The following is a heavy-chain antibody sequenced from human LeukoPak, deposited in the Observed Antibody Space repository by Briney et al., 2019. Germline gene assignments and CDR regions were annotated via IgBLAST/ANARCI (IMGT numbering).Heavy chain of an antibody. CDR2: ISSSGSTI. CDR1: GFTFSDYY. D-gene: IGHD3-22*01. Sequence: KPGGSLRLSCAASGFTFSDYYMSWLRQAPGKGLEWVSYISSSGSTIYYADSVKGRFTISRDNAKNSLYLQMNSLRAEDTAVYYCARAPYYYDSSGYYFSPRFDYWGQGTLVTVSS. J-gene: IGHJ4*02. CDR3: ARAPYYYDSSGYYFSPRFDY. V-gene: IGHV3-11*04.